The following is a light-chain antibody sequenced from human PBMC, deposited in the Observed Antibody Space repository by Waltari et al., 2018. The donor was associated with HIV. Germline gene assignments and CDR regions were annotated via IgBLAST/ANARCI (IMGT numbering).Light chain of an antibody. CDR3: AVWDDSLNGLWV. CDR1: NSSIGTNT. CDR2: NTN. V-gene: IGLV1-44*01. J-gene: IGLJ3*02. Sequence: QSELTQPPSASGTPGRRVTISCSGSNSSIGTNTVNWYQHLPGTAPKLLIFNTNQRPSGVPDRFSGSKSGTSASLAISGLQSEDEADYFCAVWDDSLNGLWVFGGGTKVTVL.